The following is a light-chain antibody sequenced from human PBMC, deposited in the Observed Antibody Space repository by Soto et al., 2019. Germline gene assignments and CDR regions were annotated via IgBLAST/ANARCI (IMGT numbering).Light chain of an antibody. CDR3: MIWQSGAYV. CDR2: YKSDSDK. V-gene: IGLV5-45*03. Sequence: QLVLTQPSSLSASPGASASLTCTLRSDINVGSYRIFWYRQKPGSPPQYVLTYKSDSDKQQGSGVSSRFSGSKDASANAGILLISERQSEYEADYYCMIWQSGAYVFGAGTKLTVL. J-gene: IGLJ1*01. CDR1: SDINVGSYR.